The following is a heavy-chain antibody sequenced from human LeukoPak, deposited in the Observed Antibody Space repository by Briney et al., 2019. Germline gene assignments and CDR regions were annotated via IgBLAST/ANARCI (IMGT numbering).Heavy chain of an antibody. Sequence: ASVKVSCKASGYTFTGYYMHWVRQAPGQGLEWMGWINPNSRGTNYAQKFQGRVTMTRDTSIRTAYMELSRLRSDDTAVYYCARDGVGYYDSSGYYYFQHWGQGTLVTVSS. J-gene: IGHJ1*01. CDR2: INPNSRGT. V-gene: IGHV1-2*02. CDR1: GYTFTGYY. D-gene: IGHD3-22*01. CDR3: ARDGVGYYDSSGYYYFQH.